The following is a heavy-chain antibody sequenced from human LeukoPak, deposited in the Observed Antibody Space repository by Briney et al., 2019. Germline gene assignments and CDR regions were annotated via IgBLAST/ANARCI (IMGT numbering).Heavy chain of an antibody. CDR1: GGSFSIYY. D-gene: IGHD1-26*01. CDR3: ASGIVGATRRYWYFDL. J-gene: IGHJ2*01. V-gene: IGHV4-39*01. CDR2: IYYSGST. Sequence: PSETLSLTCTVSGGSFSIYYWGWIRQPPGKGLEWIGSIYYSGSTYYNPSLKSRVTISVDTSKNQFSLKLSSVTAADTAVYYCASGIVGATRRYWYFDLWGRGTLVTVSS.